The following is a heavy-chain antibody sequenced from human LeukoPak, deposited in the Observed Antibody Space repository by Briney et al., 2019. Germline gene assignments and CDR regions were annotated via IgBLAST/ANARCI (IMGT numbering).Heavy chain of an antibody. CDR3: ARDGDYDGSPYPFWYFDL. V-gene: IGHV3-30-3*01. D-gene: IGHD3-22*01. CDR2: ISYDGSNK. CDR1: GFTFSSYA. Sequence: PGGSLRLSCAVSGFTFSSYAMSWVRQAPGKGLEWVAVISYDGSNKYYADSVKARFTISRDNSKNTLYLQMNSLRAEDTAVYYCARDGDYDGSPYPFWYFDLWGRGTLVSVSS. J-gene: IGHJ2*01.